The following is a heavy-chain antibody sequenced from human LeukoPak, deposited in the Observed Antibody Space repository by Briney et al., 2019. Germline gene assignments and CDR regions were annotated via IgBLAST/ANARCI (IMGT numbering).Heavy chain of an antibody. Sequence: PGGSLRLSCAASGFMFRSYSMNWVRQARGKGLEWDSSITRKSESIYYAVSVRGRFTVSRDNAENSLYLQMSSLRAEDTAVYYCARDNGEYCTGGSCYGMDVWGLGTTVTVSS. V-gene: IGHV3-21*01. CDR2: ITRKSESI. D-gene: IGHD2-15*01. CDR1: GFMFRSYS. J-gene: IGHJ6*02. CDR3: ARDNGEYCTGGSCYGMDV.